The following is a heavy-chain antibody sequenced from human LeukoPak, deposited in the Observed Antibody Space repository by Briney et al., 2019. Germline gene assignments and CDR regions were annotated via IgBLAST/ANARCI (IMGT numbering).Heavy chain of an antibody. J-gene: IGHJ4*02. D-gene: IGHD3-22*01. CDR2: IYPGDPDT. CDR1: GYSFTSYW. Sequence: GESPKISFKGSGYSFTSYWIGWVRQMPGKGLEWMGIIYPGDPDTRYSPSFQGQVTISADKSISTAYLQWSSLKASDTAMYYCARQVYYDSSGYPFDYWGQGTLVTVSS. CDR3: ARQVYYDSSGYPFDY. V-gene: IGHV5-51*01.